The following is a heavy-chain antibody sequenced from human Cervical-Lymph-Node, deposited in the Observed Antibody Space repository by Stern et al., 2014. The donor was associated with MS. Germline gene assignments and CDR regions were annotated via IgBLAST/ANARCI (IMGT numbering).Heavy chain of an antibody. CDR1: GGSISSGGYY. Sequence: VQLVESGPGLVKPSQTLSLTCTVSGGSISSGGYYWSWLRPHPGKGLEWIGSIYYSGSTYYNPSLKSQVTISIDTSKNQFSLHLSSVTAADTAIYYCARGSTGYYGMDVWGQGTTVTVSS. V-gene: IGHV4-31*01. CDR3: ARGSTGYYGMDV. CDR2: IYYSGST. J-gene: IGHJ6*02.